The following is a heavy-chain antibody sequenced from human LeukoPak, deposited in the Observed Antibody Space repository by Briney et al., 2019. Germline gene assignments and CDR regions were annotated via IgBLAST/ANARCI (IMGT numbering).Heavy chain of an antibody. CDR1: GFTFSSYW. Sequence: QPGGSLRLSCAASGFTFSSYWMHWARQAPGKGLVWVSRINSDGSSTSYADSVKGRFTISRDNAKNTLYLQMNSLRAEDTAVYYCARENDYYYYGMDVRGKGTTVTVSS. J-gene: IGHJ6*04. V-gene: IGHV3-74*01. CDR3: ARENDYYYYGMDV. CDR2: INSDGSST.